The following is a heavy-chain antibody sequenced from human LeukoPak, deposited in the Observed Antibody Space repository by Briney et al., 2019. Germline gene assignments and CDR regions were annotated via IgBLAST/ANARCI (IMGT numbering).Heavy chain of an antibody. Sequence: QPGRSLRLSCAASGLTFSSYGIHWVRQAPGKGLEWVAAIWDDGTIKKYADSVKGRFTISRDNSKNTLYLQMNSLRAEDTAVYYCARDREGLADYWGQGTLVTVSS. V-gene: IGHV3-33*01. D-gene: IGHD6-19*01. CDR1: GLTFSSYG. J-gene: IGHJ4*02. CDR3: ARDREGLADY. CDR2: IWDDGTIK.